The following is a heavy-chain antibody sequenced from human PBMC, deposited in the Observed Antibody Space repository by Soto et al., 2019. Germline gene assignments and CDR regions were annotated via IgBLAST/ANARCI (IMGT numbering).Heavy chain of an antibody. V-gene: IGHV5-51*01. D-gene: IGHD3-3*01. CDR1: GYSFTSYW. J-gene: IGHJ4*02. CDR3: ARGRGTIFGVAYDSFDY. Sequence: EYQKISCKGSGYSFTSYWIGWVRQMPGKGLEWMGIIYPGDSDTRYSPSFQGQVTISADKSISTAYLQWSSLKASDTAMYYCARGRGTIFGVAYDSFDYWGQGTLVTVSS. CDR2: IYPGDSDT.